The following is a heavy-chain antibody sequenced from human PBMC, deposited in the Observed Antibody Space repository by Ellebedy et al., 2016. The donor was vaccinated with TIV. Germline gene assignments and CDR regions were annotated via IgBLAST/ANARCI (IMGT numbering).Heavy chain of an antibody. CDR3: AITYYYDSSGYTIDY. CDR1: GSTFSGPA. CDR2: IRSKANSYAT. Sequence: GESLKISCAASGSTFSGPAMHWVRQASGKGLEWVGRIRSKANSYATEYTASVNGRFTISRDDSNNTAYLQMNSLETEDTAVYYCAITYYYDSSGYTIDYWGQGTLVTVTS. V-gene: IGHV3-73*01. D-gene: IGHD3-22*01. J-gene: IGHJ4*02.